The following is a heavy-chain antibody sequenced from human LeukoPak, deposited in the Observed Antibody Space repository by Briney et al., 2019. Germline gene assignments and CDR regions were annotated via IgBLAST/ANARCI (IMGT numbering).Heavy chain of an antibody. V-gene: IGHV4-59*12. Sequence: PSETLSLTCTVSGGSISSYYWSWIRQPPGKGLEWIGYIYYSGSTNYNPSLKSRVTISVDTSKNQFSLKLSSVTAADTAVYYCARDNNWKIDYCGQGTLVTVSS. J-gene: IGHJ4*02. CDR2: IYYSGST. CDR3: ARDNNWKIDY. CDR1: GGSISSYY. D-gene: IGHD1-20*01.